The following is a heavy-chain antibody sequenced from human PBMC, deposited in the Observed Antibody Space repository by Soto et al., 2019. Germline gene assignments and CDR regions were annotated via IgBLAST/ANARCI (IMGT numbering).Heavy chain of an antibody. CDR1: GGTISSYY. Sequence: SETLSLTCSVSGGTISSYYWSWIRQPPGNGLEWIGYIYSRGTTSYNPSLKSRATILVDTSKDQSSLRLTSVTATDTAVYYCAAGRISRGLDDWGQGTTVTVSS. CDR2: IYSRGTT. CDR3: AAGRISRGLDD. J-gene: IGHJ6*02. V-gene: IGHV4-59*03.